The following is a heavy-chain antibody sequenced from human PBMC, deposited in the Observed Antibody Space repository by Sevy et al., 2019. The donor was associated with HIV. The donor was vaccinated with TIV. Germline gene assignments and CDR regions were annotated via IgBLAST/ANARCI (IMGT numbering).Heavy chain of an antibody. CDR2: VFHSGSP. J-gene: IGHJ4*02. CDR1: GDSISSTNW. Sequence: TLSLTCAVSGDSISSTNWWSWVRQPPGKGLEWIGEVFHSGSPSYKNPSFESRVTISVDKSNNQFSLSLTSMTAADTAVYYCVRGGNYYLSYWGPGTLVTVSS. CDR3: VRGGNYYLSY. V-gene: IGHV4-4*02. D-gene: IGHD1-26*01.